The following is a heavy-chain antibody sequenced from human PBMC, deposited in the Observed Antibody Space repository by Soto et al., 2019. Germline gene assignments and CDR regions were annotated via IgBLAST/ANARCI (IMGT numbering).Heavy chain of an antibody. D-gene: IGHD2-2*01. V-gene: IGHV4-31*03. CDR2: IYYSGDT. CDR1: GGSINSGGYY. CDR3: ARFPSRAHYFAMDV. Sequence: QVQLQESGPGLLKPSQTLSLTCTVSGGSINSGGYYWTWIRQHPGRGLESIGYIYYSGDTYYNPSLKCRLSISLDTSKNQFSLKLTSVTAADTAIYYCARFPSRAHYFAMDVWGHGTAVTVSS. J-gene: IGHJ6*02.